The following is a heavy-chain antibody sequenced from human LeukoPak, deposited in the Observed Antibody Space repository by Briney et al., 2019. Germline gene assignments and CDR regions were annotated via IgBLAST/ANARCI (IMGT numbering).Heavy chain of an antibody. D-gene: IGHD1-7*01. CDR3: ARTTGTTSWFDP. CDR1: GGSISSGGYY. Sequence: SQTLSLTCTVSGGSISSGGYYWSWIRQPPGKGLEWIGSIYYSGSTYYNPSLKSRVTISVDTSKNQFSLKLSSVTAADTAVYYCARTTGTTSWFDPWGQGTLVTVSS. CDR2: IYYSGST. J-gene: IGHJ5*02. V-gene: IGHV4-30-2*03.